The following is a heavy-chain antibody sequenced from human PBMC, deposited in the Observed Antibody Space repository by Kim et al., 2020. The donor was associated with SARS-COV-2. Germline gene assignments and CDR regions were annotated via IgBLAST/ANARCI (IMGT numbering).Heavy chain of an antibody. CDR2: INPNSGGT. CDR3: ARGYEESYYFDY. V-gene: IGHV1-2*06. CDR1: GYTFTGYY. J-gene: IGHJ4*02. Sequence: ASVKVSCKASGYTFTGYYMHWVRQAPGQGLEWMGRINPNSGGTNYAQKFQGRVTMTRDTSISTAYMELSRLRSDDTAVYYCARGYEESYYFDYWGQGTLVTVSS. D-gene: IGHD1-20*01.